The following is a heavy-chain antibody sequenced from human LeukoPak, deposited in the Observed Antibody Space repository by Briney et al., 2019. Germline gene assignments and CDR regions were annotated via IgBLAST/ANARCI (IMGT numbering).Heavy chain of an antibody. D-gene: IGHD3-9*01. Sequence: PGGSLRLSCSASGFNFCSHGIGLVRQASGEGLEWVSAISCSGGSTYYADSVKGRFTISRDNSKNTLYLQMNSLRAEDTAVYYCAKAHLSYYDILTGHSPDYWGQGTLVTVSS. J-gene: IGHJ4*02. CDR2: ISCSGGST. CDR3: AKAHLSYYDILTGHSPDY. CDR1: GFNFCSHG. V-gene: IGHV3-23*01.